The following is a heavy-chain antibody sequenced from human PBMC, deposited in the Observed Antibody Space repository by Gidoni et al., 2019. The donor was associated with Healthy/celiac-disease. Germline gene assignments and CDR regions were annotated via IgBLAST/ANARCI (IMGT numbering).Heavy chain of an antibody. CDR3: ARAGTGASFDI. CDR1: GGSISSSSYY. D-gene: IGHD1-1*01. V-gene: IGHV4-39*01. J-gene: IGHJ3*02. CDR2: IYYSGST. Sequence: QLQLQESGPGLVKPSETLSLTCTVSGGSISSSSYYWGWIRQPPGKGLEWIGSIYYSGSTYYNPSLKSRVTISVDTSKNQFSLKLSSVTAADTAVYYCARAGTGASFDIWGQGTMVTVSS.